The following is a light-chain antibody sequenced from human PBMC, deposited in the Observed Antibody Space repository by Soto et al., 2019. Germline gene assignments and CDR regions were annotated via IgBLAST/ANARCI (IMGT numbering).Light chain of an antibody. V-gene: IGKV3-20*01. Sequence: EIVLTQSPGTLSLSPGQRATLSCRASQTVSNNYLAWYQQNPGQAPRLLIYCASARATGIPDRFSGSGSGTDFTLTINRLEPEEFAVYYCQQYGSSLWTFGPGTQVEIK. CDR1: QTVSNNY. CDR2: CAS. J-gene: IGKJ1*01. CDR3: QQYGSSLWT.